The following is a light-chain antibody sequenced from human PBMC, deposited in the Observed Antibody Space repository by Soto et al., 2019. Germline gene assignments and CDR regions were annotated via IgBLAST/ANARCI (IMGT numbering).Light chain of an antibody. CDR1: QSISWW. J-gene: IGKJ4*01. V-gene: IGKV1-5*01. Sequence: DIQMTQSPSTLSASVGDRVTITCRASQSISWWLAWYQQKPGKAPTVLIYDASSLESGVPSRFSGSGSGTEFTFTISSLQPDDFATYYCQQYNSYPLTFGGGTKVDIK. CDR3: QQYNSYPLT. CDR2: DAS.